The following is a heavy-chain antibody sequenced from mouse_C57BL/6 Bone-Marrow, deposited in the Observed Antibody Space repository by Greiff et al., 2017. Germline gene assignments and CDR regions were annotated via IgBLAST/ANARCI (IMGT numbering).Heavy chain of an antibody. CDR2: IDPANGNT. V-gene: IGHV14-3*01. D-gene: IGHD1-1*01. J-gene: IGHJ2*01. CDR1: GFNIKNTY. Sequence: EVKLMESVAELVRPGASVKLSCTASGFNIKNTYMHWVKQRPEHGLEWIGRIDPANGNTKYAPKFQGKATITADTSSNTAYLQLSSLTSEDTAIYYCAPITTVVPCFDYWGQGTTLTVSS. CDR3: APITTVVPCFDY.